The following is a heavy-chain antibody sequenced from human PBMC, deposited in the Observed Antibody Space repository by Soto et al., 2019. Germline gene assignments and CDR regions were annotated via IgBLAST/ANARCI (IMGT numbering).Heavy chain of an antibody. CDR1: GFTFSYYG. Sequence: QVQLVESGGSVVQPGRSLRLACAASGFTFSYYGMHWVRQAPGKGLEWVAVISSDGGSEYYADSVKGRFTISRDNSKNTVLLQMNSLRLDDTAVYYCAKEYNSGWVDYWGQGTLVTVSS. V-gene: IGHV3-30*18. D-gene: IGHD6-19*01. J-gene: IGHJ4*02. CDR3: AKEYNSGWVDY. CDR2: ISSDGGSE.